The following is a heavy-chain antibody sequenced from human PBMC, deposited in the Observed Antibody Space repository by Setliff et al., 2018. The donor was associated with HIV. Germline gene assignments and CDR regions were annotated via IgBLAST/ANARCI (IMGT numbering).Heavy chain of an antibody. Sequence: SETLSLTCAVYGGSFSGYYWSWIRQPPGKGLEWIGEINHSGSTNYNPSLKSRVTISVGTSKNQFSLKLSSVTAADTAVYYCARVSYDSSGYYIYYYYYLDVWGKGTTVTVSS. CDR2: INHSGST. V-gene: IGHV4-34*01. CDR1: GGSFSGYY. J-gene: IGHJ6*03. CDR3: ARVSYDSSGYYIYYYYYLDV. D-gene: IGHD3-22*01.